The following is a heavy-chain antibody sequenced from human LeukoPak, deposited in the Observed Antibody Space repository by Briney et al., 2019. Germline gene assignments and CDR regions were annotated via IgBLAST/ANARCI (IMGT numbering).Heavy chain of an antibody. Sequence: SETLSLTCTVSGGSISSYYWSWIRQPPGKGLEWIGEINHSGSTNYNPSLKSRVTISVDTSKNQFSLKLSSVTAADTAVYYCARGYCSSTSCYCMDVWGQGTTVTVSS. D-gene: IGHD2-2*01. CDR1: GGSISSYY. CDR3: ARGYCSSTSCYCMDV. CDR2: INHSGST. V-gene: IGHV4-34*01. J-gene: IGHJ6*02.